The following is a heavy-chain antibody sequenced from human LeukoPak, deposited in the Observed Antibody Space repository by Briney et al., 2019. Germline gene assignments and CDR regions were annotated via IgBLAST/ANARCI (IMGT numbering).Heavy chain of an antibody. CDR1: GGSVSSHRYY. D-gene: IGHD3-10*01. J-gene: IGHJ3*01. Sequence: SETLSLTCTVSGGSVSSHRYYWGWLRQPPGKGLEWIGSVYYSGSTYYNPSLKSRVTISVDTSKNQFSLKLSSVTAADTAVYYCARCNYYGSGSYHEGFFRSWGQGTMVTVSS. CDR3: ARCNYYGSGSYHEGFFRS. V-gene: IGHV4-39*01. CDR2: VYYSGST.